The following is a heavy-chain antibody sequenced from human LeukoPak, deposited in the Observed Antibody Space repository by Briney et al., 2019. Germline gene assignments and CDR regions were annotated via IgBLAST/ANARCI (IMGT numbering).Heavy chain of an antibody. J-gene: IGHJ5*02. D-gene: IGHD3-22*01. Sequence: PGGSLRLSCAAPGFTFSSYSMNWVRQAPGKGLEWVSSISSSSSYIYYADSVKGRFTISRDNAKKSLYLQMNRLREEDTAVCYVARDSRVVVINVWFDPWGQGTLVTVSS. CDR1: GFTFSSYS. CDR2: ISSSSSYI. V-gene: IGHV3-21*01. CDR3: ARDSRVVVINVWFDP.